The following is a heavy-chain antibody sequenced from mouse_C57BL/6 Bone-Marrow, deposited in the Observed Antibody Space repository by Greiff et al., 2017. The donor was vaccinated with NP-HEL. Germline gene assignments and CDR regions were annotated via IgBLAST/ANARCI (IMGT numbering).Heavy chain of an antibody. CDR2: IWGVGST. Sequence: VQRVESGPGLVAPSQSLSITCTVSGFSLTSYGVDWVRQSPGKGLEWLGVIWGVGSTNYNSALNSSLSISKDNSKSQVFLKMNSLQTDDTAMYYWASWDDYGPCAYWGQGTLVTVSA. V-gene: IGHV2-6*01. CDR1: GFSLTSYG. CDR3: ASWDDYGPCAY. D-gene: IGHD2-4*01. J-gene: IGHJ3*01.